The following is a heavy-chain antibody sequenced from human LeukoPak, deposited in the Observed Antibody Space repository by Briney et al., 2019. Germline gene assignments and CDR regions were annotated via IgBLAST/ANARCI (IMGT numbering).Heavy chain of an antibody. D-gene: IGHD3-22*01. CDR1: GFTFNSYA. J-gene: IGHJ4*02. CDR3: AKGSRWDYYDSSGYSYFDY. CDR2: ISGSGGST. Sequence: GGSLRLSCAASGFTFNSYAMSWVRQAPGKGLEWVSAISGSGGSTYYADSVKGRFTISRDNSKNTLYLQMNSLRAEDTAVYYCAKGSRWDYYDSSGYSYFDYWGQGALVTVSS. V-gene: IGHV3-23*01.